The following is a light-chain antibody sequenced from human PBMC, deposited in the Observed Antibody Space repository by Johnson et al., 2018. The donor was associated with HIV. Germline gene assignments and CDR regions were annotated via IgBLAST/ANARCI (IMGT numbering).Light chain of an antibody. CDR1: SSNIGNNY. J-gene: IGLJ1*01. Sequence: QSVLTQPPSVSAAPGQKVTISCSGSSSNIGNNYVSWYQQLPGTAPKFFIYENDKRPSGIPDRFSGSKSGTSATLGITGLQTGDEADYYCGTWDSSLGAGLYVFGTVTKVTGL. CDR3: GTWDSSLGAGLYV. V-gene: IGLV1-51*02. CDR2: END.